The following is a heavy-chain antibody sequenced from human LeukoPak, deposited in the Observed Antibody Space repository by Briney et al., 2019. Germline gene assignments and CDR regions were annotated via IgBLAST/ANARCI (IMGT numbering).Heavy chain of an antibody. CDR3: AKGKGSSISCSDY. CDR1: GFPFSSYA. J-gene: IGHJ4*02. V-gene: IGHV3-23*01. D-gene: IGHD2-2*01. Sequence: GGALLLSGAASGFPFSSYAMSGGRQAPGKGLEGVSLISDSGRSPYSADSVKGRFTISRDNSKNSLSLQMNSLRADDTAVYYCAKGKGSSISCSDYWGQGTLVTVSS. CDR2: ISDSGRSP.